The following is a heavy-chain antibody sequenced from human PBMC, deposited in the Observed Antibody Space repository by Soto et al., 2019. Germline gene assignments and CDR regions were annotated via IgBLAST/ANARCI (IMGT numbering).Heavy chain of an antibody. D-gene: IGHD4-17*01. CDR3: ASSTRDYGDLYYFDY. CDR2: ISGSGGST. CDR1: GFTFSSYA. V-gene: IGHV3-23*01. J-gene: IGHJ4*02. Sequence: PGGSLRLSCAAPGFTFSSYAMSWVRQAPGKGLEWVSAISGSGGSTYYADSVKGRFTISRDNSKNTLYLQMNSLRAEDTAVYYCASSTRDYGDLYYFDYWGQGTLVTVSS.